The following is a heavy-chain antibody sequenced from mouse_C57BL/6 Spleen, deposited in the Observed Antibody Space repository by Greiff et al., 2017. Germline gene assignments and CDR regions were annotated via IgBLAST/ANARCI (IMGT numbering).Heavy chain of an antibody. D-gene: IGHD4-1*01. V-gene: IGHV5-16*01. CDR2: INYDGSST. Sequence: EVMLVESEGGLVQPGSSMKLSCTASGFTFSDYYMAWVRQVPEKGLEWVANINYDGSSTYYLDSLKSRFIISRDNAKNLLYLHMSSLKSEDTATYYCAREELGQGAMDYWGQGTSVTVSS. CDR3: AREELGQGAMDY. J-gene: IGHJ4*01. CDR1: GFTFSDYY.